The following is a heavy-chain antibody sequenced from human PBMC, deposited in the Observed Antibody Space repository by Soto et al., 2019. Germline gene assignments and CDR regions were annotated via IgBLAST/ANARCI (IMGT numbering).Heavy chain of an antibody. V-gene: IGHV1-2*04. D-gene: IGHD6-13*01. CDR1: GWTFAGYY. Sequence: GASVKVSGKASGWTFAGYYIHWVRQAPGQGLEWMGWINPNIGGTNYAQKFQGWVTMTRDTSISTAYMELSRLRSDDTAVYYCARDIAAAVNNYYYGMDVWGQGTTVTVSS. CDR2: INPNIGGT. J-gene: IGHJ6*02. CDR3: ARDIAAAVNNYYYGMDV.